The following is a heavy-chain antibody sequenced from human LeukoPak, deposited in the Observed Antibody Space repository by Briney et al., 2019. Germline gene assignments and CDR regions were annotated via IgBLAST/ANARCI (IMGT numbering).Heavy chain of an antibody. CDR3: AKEPYDGTYYFNS. Sequence: GASVKVSCKPSGGSFSNYAITWVRQAPGQGLEWMGRIIPMRDITNYAQNFQDRVTITADKSTTTVYMEINSLISEDKAVYFLAKEPYDGTYYFNSWGQGTLVTVSS. V-gene: IGHV1-69*04. D-gene: IGHD3-16*01. CDR2: IIPMRDIT. J-gene: IGHJ4*02. CDR1: GGSFSNYA.